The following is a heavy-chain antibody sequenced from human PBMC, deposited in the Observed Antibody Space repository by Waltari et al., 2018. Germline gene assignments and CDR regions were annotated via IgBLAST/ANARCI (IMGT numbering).Heavy chain of an antibody. CDR1: GDSISGNYW. V-gene: IGHV4-4*02. Sequence: QVQLQESGQGLVKPSGTLSLTCAVSGDSISGNYWWSWVRQSPEKGLEWIGQVHHSGKTHYNPSLQSRVAISLDKPKNHFSLNLNSVTAADTAIDYCAGDRAIGLFFDYWGRGTLVTVSS. CDR2: VHHSGKT. J-gene: IGHJ4*02. CDR3: AGDRAIGLFFDY. D-gene: IGHD2-2*01.